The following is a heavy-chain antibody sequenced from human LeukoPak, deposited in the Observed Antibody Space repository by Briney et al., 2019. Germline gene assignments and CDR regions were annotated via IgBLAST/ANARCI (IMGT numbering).Heavy chain of an antibody. CDR3: ARGWGTMVRGVIGFDY. J-gene: IGHJ4*02. V-gene: IGHV4-38-2*02. D-gene: IGHD3-10*01. CDR1: GYSISSGYY. Sequence: SETLSLTCTVSGYSISSGYYWGWIRQPPGKGLEWIGSIYHSGSTYNNPSLKSRVTISVDTSKNQFSLKLSSVTAADTAVYYCARGWGTMVRGVIGFDYWGQGTLVTVSS. CDR2: IYHSGST.